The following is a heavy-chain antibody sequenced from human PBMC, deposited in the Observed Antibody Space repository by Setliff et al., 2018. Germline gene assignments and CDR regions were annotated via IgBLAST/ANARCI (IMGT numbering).Heavy chain of an antibody. Sequence: PSETLSLTCTVSGASMRSGTFYWSWIRLHPGKGLEWIGYISYSGNTYYNPSFEGRLALSVDASMNQFSLRLSSVTAADSAIYYCARDRSALVRGVVHNNYFDPWGQGNKVTVSS. V-gene: IGHV4-31*03. CDR2: ISYSGNT. J-gene: IGHJ5*02. CDR1: GASMRSGTFY. CDR3: ARDRSALVRGVVHNNYFDP. D-gene: IGHD3-10*01.